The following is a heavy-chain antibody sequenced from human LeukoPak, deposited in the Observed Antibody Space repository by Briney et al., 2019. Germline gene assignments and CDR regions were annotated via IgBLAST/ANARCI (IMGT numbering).Heavy chain of an antibody. CDR3: VRTTGWPDC. D-gene: IGHD6-19*01. V-gene: IGHV3-74*01. J-gene: IGHJ4*02. CDR2: INSDGSNT. CDR1: GFPFSSYW. Sequence: GGSLRLSCVASGFPFSSYWVHWVRQVPGKGLVWVSRINSDGSNTVYADSVKGRFTIPGDNAKNTLYLQMNSLRAEDTAVYYCVRTTGWPDCWGQGTLVTVSS.